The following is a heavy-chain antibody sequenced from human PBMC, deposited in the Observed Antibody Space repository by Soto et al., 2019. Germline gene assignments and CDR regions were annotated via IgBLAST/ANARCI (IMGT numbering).Heavy chain of an antibody. V-gene: IGHV5-51*01. CDR3: ARHGVPGTTMAAFDI. CDR1: GYSFTSYW. CDR2: ISPRASAT. J-gene: IGHJ3*02. Sequence: GDSLKISCKGSGYSFTSYWIGWVRQMHGKALEWMRIISPRASATRYSPSFQGQVTIPADQSISTAYLQWSSLKASDTAMYYCARHGVPGTTMAAFDIWGQGTMVTVSS. D-gene: IGHD1-7*01.